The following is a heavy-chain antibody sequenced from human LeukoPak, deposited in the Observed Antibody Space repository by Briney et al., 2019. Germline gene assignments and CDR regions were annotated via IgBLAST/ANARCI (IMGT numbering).Heavy chain of an antibody. J-gene: IGHJ4*02. D-gene: IGHD1-26*01. Sequence: PSETLSLTCAVYGGSFSGYYWSWIRQPPGKGLEWIGEINHSGSTNYNPSLKSRVTISVDTSKNQFSLKLSSVTAADTAVYYCAVSLVGATPFDYWGQRTLVTVSS. CDR3: AVSLVGATPFDY. V-gene: IGHV4-34*01. CDR1: GGSFSGYY. CDR2: INHSGST.